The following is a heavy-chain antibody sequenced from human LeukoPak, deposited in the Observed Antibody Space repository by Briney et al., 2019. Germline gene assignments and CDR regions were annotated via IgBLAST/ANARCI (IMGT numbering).Heavy chain of an antibody. D-gene: IGHD3-9*01. CDR1: GFTFSGYW. Sequence: GGSLRLSCAASGFTFSGYWMSWVRQAPGKGLEWVANIKEDGSQKYYVDSVKGRFTISRDNGRNSLDLQMNSLRAEDTGVYYCARVKDTNDDITFQHWGQGTLVTVSS. CDR2: IKEDGSQK. V-gene: IGHV3-7*01. CDR3: ARVKDTNDDITFQH. J-gene: IGHJ1*01.